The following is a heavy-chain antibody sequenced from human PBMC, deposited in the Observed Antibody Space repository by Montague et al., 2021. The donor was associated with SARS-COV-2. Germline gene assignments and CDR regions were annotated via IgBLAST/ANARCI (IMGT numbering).Heavy chain of an antibody. CDR2: IYTSGGT. CDR3: ARVGGNEYRVFDY. V-gene: IGHV4-61*02. D-gene: IGHD1-1*01. J-gene: IGHJ4*02. CDR1: GDSIISGTHY. Sequence: TLSLTCTVSGDSIISGTHYWSWIRQPAGIVLEWIGRIYTSGGTNYTPSLNIRVTISVDTSNNHFSLNLSSVTAADTSAYYCARVGGNEYRVFDYWGQGTLVTVSS.